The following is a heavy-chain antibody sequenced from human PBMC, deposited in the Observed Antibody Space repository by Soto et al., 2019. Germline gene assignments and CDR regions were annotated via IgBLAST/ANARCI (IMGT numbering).Heavy chain of an antibody. Sequence: EVQLVESGGGLVQPGGSLRLSCVASGFTFSNYAMHWVRQTPEKGLEYVSAINNNGGSAYYADSVKGRFTISRDNSKNALYLQMGSLRTEDMAVYYCATADDYGGKNHFEYWGQGALVTVSS. J-gene: IGHJ4*02. V-gene: IGHV3-64*07. CDR2: INNNGGSA. D-gene: IGHD4-17*01. CDR3: ATADDYGGKNHFEY. CDR1: GFTFSNYA.